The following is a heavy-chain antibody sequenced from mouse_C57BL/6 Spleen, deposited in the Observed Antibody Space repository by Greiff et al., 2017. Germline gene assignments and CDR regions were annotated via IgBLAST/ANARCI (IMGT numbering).Heavy chain of an antibody. CDR2: IDPANGNT. J-gene: IGHJ4*01. CDR1: GFNIKNTY. CDR3: ARYYGSSYGAMDY. D-gene: IGHD1-1*01. V-gene: IGHV14-3*01. Sequence: EVQLQESVAELVRPGASVKLSCTASGFNIKNTYMHWVKQRPEQGLEWIGRIDPANGNTKYAPKFQGKAPITADTSSNTAYLQLSSLTSEDTAIYYCARYYGSSYGAMDYWGQGTSVTVSS.